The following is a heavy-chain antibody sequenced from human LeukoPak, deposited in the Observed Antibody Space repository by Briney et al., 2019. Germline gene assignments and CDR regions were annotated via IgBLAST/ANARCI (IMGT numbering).Heavy chain of an antibody. CDR3: ARPPAPYYYYGMDV. Sequence: PGGSLRLSGAASGFTFSSYGMHWVRQAPGKGLEWVAVIWYDGSNKYYADSVKGRFTISRDNSKNTLYLQMNSLRAEDTAVYYCARPPAPYYYYGMDVWGQGTTVTVSS. J-gene: IGHJ6*02. CDR1: GFTFSSYG. CDR2: IWYDGSNK. V-gene: IGHV3-33*01.